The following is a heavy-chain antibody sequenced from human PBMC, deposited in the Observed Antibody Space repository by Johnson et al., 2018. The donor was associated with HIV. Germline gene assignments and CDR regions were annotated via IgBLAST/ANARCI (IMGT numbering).Heavy chain of an antibody. CDR2: IKSKTDGGTT. CDR3: ARDSYYDSSGYYSPPHDAFDI. CDR1: GFTFSNAW. Sequence: VQLVESGGGLVKPGGSLRLSCAASGFTFSNAWMSWVRQAPWKGLEWVGRIKSKTDGGTTDYAAPVKGRFTISRDNAKNTLYLQINSLRAEDTAVYYCARDSYYDSSGYYSPPHDAFDIWGQGTMVTVSS. J-gene: IGHJ3*02. D-gene: IGHD3-22*01. V-gene: IGHV3-15*05.